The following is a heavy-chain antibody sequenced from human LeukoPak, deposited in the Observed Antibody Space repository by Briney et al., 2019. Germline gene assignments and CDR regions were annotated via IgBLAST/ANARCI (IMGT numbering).Heavy chain of an antibody. Sequence: ASVKVSCKASGYTFTSFGISWVRQAPGQGLEWRGWIGAYNGNTKYGQKLQGRVTMTTDTSTSTAYMELRSLRSDDAAVYYCARDQMNIAAAGAYFDYWGQGTLVTVSS. V-gene: IGHV1-18*01. J-gene: IGHJ4*02. CDR3: ARDQMNIAAAGAYFDY. CDR2: IGAYNGNT. D-gene: IGHD6-13*01. CDR1: GYTFTSFG.